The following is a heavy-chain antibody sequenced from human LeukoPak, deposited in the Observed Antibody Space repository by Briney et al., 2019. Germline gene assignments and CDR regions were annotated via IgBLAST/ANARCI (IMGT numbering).Heavy chain of an antibody. CDR1: GYTFTNYG. D-gene: IGHD3-22*01. V-gene: IGHV1-18*01. CDR2: INTYNGNT. J-gene: IGHJ5*02. Sequence: WASVKVSCKASGYTFTNYGITWVRQAPGQGLEWMGWINTYNGNTNYAQNFQGRVTMTTDTSTSTASMELRSLRSDDTAVYYCARWYFYDSGGYSNWFDTWGQGTPVTVS. CDR3: ARWYFYDSGGYSNWFDT.